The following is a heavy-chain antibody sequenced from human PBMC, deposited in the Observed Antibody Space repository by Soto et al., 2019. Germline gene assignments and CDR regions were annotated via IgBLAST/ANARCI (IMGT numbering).Heavy chain of an antibody. D-gene: IGHD6-13*01. CDR3: AKDKVRRRAAVPLDY. CDR2: ISYDGSNK. V-gene: IGHV3-30*18. Sequence: QVQLVESGGGVVQPGRSLRLSCAASGFTFSSYGMHWVRQAPGKGLEWVAVISYDGSNKYYADSVKGRFTISRDNSKNSLYLYINSLRAEDTAVYYCAKDKVRRRAAVPLDYWGQGTLVTVSS. CDR1: GFTFSSYG. J-gene: IGHJ4*02.